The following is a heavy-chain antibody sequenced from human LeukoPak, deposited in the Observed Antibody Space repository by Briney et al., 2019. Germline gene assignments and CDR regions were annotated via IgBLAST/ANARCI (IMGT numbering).Heavy chain of an antibody. CDR1: GYSISSGYY. D-gene: IGHD1-26*01. Sequence: SETLSLTCTVSGYSISSGYYWGWIRQPPGKGLEWIGYIYHSGSTYYNPSLKSRVTISVDRSKNQFSLKLSSVTAADTAVYYCARDGSRSWKMDGTYNWFDPWGQGTLVTVSS. J-gene: IGHJ5*02. CDR2: IYHSGST. CDR3: ARDGSRSWKMDGTYNWFDP. V-gene: IGHV4-38-2*02.